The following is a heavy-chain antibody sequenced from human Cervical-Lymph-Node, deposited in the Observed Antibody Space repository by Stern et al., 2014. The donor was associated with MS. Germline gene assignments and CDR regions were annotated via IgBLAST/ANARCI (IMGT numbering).Heavy chain of an antibody. CDR3: ARVGYTYGIHTFDL. J-gene: IGHJ3*01. D-gene: IGHD5-18*01. CDR1: GGSITSDSYY. CDR2: IYLSGST. Sequence: QLQLQESGPGLAKPSQTLSLTCTVSGGSITSDSYYWSWIRQPAGKGLEXIGRIYLSGSTIYNPSLKSRVTISIDSSKNQFSLKLGSVTAADTAVYYCARVGYTYGIHTFDLWGRGTMVTVSS. V-gene: IGHV4-61*02.